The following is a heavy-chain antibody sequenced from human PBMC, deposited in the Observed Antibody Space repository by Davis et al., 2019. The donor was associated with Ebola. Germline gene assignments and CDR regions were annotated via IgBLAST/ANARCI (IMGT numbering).Heavy chain of an antibody. CDR1: GFTFSSYS. Sequence: GESLKISCAATGFTFSSYSMNWVRQAPGKGLEWVSYISSSSSIIYYADSVKGRFTISRDNAKNSLYLQMNSLRAEDTAVYYCARDRGGYSSGWHLFDYWGQGTLVTVSS. J-gene: IGHJ4*02. D-gene: IGHD6-19*01. CDR3: ARDRGGYSSGWHLFDY. CDR2: ISSSSSII. V-gene: IGHV3-48*04.